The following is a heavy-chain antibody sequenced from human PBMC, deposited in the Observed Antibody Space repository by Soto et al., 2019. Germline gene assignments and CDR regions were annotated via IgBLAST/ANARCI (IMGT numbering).Heavy chain of an antibody. CDR1: GADINSGGFT. CDR3: ARELTGYSYGPGEVY. D-gene: IGHD5-18*01. V-gene: IGHV4-30-2*05. CDR2: ISHSGST. J-gene: IGHJ4*02. Sequence: SETLSLTCSVSGADINSGGFTWTWIRQHAGKGLEWLGYISHSGSTDYNPSLKGRVTISLDTSKNQFSVNLSSVTDADTAVYYCARELTGYSYGPGEVYWGQGTLVTVSS.